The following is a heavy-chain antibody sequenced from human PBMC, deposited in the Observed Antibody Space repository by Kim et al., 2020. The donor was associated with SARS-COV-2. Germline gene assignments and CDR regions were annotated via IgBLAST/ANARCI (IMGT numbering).Heavy chain of an antibody. V-gene: IGHV3-33*01. CDR3: ARNFGSATMIGDV. Sequence: GGSLRLSCTASGFTFSPFAMHWVRQAPGKGLEWVAVIRSDESKRYYAESVKDRFTISRDNSKNTLDLQMNSLRAEDTAIYYCARNFGSATMIGDVWGLGT. D-gene: IGHD3-10*01. J-gene: IGHJ3*01. CDR1: GFTFSPFA. CDR2: IRSDESKR.